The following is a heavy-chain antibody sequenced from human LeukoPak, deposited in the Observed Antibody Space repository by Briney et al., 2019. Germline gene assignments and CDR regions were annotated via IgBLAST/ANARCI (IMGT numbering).Heavy chain of an antibody. CDR2: ISWNSGSI. J-gene: IGHJ4*02. CDR1: GFTFDDYA. V-gene: IGHV3-9*03. D-gene: IGHD6-19*01. CDR3: AKGFSQQWLVRLFDY. Sequence: GGSLRLSCAASGFTFDDYAMHWVRQAPGKGLEGVSGISWNSGSIGYADSVKGRFTISRDNAKNSLYLQMNSLRAEDMALYYCAKGFSQQWLVRLFDYWGQGTLVTVSS.